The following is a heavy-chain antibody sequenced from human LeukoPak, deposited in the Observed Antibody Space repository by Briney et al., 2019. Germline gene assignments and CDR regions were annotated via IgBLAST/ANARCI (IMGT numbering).Heavy chain of an antibody. D-gene: IGHD3-10*01. CDR1: GYSFITYW. Sequence: GESLKISCKGSGYSFITYWIGWVRQMPGKGLEWMGLIYPGDSDTRYSPSFQGQVTISADKSISTAYLQWSSLKASDTAMYYCATSYASGSYIDGGFDYWGQGTLVTVSS. V-gene: IGHV5-51*01. J-gene: IGHJ4*02. CDR3: ATSYASGSYIDGGFDY. CDR2: IYPGDSDT.